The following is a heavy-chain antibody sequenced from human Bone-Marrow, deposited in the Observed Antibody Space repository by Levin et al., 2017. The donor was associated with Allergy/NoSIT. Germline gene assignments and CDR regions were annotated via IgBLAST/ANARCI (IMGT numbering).Heavy chain of an antibody. D-gene: IGHD2-21*01. CDR2: IKQDGSEK. Sequence: TGGSLRLSCAASGFTFSSYWMSWVRQAPGKGLEWVANIKQDGSEKYYVDSVKGRFTISRDNAKNSLYLQMNSLRAEDTAVYYCARATPNHKGGGDCPRPPPERVGEYYFDYWGQGTLVTVAA. CDR3: ARATPNHKGGGDCPRPPPERVGEYYFDY. V-gene: IGHV3-7*03. J-gene: IGHJ4*02. CDR1: GFTFSSYW.